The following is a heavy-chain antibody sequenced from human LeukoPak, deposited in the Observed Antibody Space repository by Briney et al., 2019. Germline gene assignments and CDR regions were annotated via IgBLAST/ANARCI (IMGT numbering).Heavy chain of an antibody. J-gene: IGHJ3*02. CDR2: ISAYNGNT. CDR1: GYTFTSYG. D-gene: IGHD2-2*01. V-gene: IGHV1-18*01. Sequence: ASVKVSCKASGYTFTSYGISWVRQAPGQGLEWMGWISAYNGNTNYAQKLQGRVTMTTDTSTSTAYMELRSLRSDDTAVYYCARGRALEYCSSTSCYATWGAFDIWGQGTMVTVSS. CDR3: ARGRALEYCSSTSCYATWGAFDI.